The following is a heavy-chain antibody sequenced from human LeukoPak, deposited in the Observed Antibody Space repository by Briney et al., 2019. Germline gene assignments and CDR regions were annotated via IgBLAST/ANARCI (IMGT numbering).Heavy chain of an antibody. Sequence: SETLSLTCTVSGGSISSYYWSWIRQPPGKGLEWIGYIYYSGSTNYNPSLKSRVTISVDTSKNQFSLKLSPVTAADTAVYYCASSVDCTNGVCYKSPFDYWGQGTLVTVSS. D-gene: IGHD2-8*01. CDR3: ASSVDCTNGVCYKSPFDY. CDR1: GGSISSYY. CDR2: IYYSGST. V-gene: IGHV4-59*01. J-gene: IGHJ4*02.